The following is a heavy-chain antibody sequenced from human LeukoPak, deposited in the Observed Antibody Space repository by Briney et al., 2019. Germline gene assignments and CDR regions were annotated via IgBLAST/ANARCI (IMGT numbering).Heavy chain of an antibody. CDR2: INHSGST. J-gene: IGHJ5*02. V-gene: IGHV4-34*01. CDR3: ARVRLWQQLDPYWFDP. D-gene: IGHD6-13*01. Sequence: SETLSLTCAVYGGSFSGYYWSWIRQPPGKGLEWIGEINHSGSTNYNPSLKSRVTISVDTSKNQFSLKLSSVTAADTAVYYCARVRLWQQLDPYWFDPWGQGTLVTVSS. CDR1: GGSFSGYY.